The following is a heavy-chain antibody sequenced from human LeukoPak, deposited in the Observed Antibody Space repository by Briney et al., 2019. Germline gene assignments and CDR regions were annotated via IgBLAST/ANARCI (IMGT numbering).Heavy chain of an antibody. V-gene: IGHV3-33*01. CDR1: GFTFSSYG. CDR3: ARDCGGGSCYYFDY. D-gene: IGHD2-15*01. CDR2: IWYDGSNK. J-gene: IGHJ4*02. Sequence: PGGSLRLSCAASGFTFSSYGMHWVRQAPGKGLEWVAVIWYDGSNKYYADSVKGRFTISRDNSKNTLYLQMNSLRAEDTAVYYCARDCGGGSCYYFDYWGQGTLVTVSS.